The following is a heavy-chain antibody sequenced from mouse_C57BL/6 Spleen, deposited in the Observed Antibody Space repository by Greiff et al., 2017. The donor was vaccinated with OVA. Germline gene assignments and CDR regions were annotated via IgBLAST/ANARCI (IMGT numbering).Heavy chain of an antibody. D-gene: IGHD3-1*01. CDR2: IYPSDSET. V-gene: IGHV1-61*01. J-gene: IGHJ2*01. CDR3: ARKGLPGFDY. Sequence: QVQLQQSGAELVRPGSSVKLSCKASGYTFTSYWMDWVKQRPGQGLEWIGNIYPSDSETHYNQKFKDKATLTVDKSSSTAYMQLSSLTSEDSAVYYCARKGLPGFDYWGQGTTLTVSS. CDR1: GYTFTSYW.